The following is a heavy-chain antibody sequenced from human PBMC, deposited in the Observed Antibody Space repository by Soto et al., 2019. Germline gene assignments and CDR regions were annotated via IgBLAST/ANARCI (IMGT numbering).Heavy chain of an antibody. CDR1: GYRFSSYA. J-gene: IGHJ4*02. CDR2: INVGNGNT. D-gene: IGHD4-17*01. V-gene: IGHV1-3*01. CDR3: ARTLYGDNVDY. Sequence: ASVKVSGKASGYRFSSYAIQWVRQAPGQRLEWMGWINVGNGNTKYSQKFQGRVTMTRSTSISTAYMELSSLRSEDTAVYYCARTLYGDNVDYWGQGTLVTVSS.